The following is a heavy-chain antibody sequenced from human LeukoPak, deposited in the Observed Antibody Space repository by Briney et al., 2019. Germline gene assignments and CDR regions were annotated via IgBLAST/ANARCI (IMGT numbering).Heavy chain of an antibody. Sequence: AGGSLRLSCAASGFTFSSYAMHWVRQAPGKGLEWVAVISYDGSNKYYADSVKGRFTISRDNSKNTLYLQMNSLRAEDTAVYYCARGKNWGQGTLVTVSS. V-gene: IGHV3-30*14. CDR2: ISYDGSNK. J-gene: IGHJ4*02. CDR1: GFTFSSYA. CDR3: ARGKN.